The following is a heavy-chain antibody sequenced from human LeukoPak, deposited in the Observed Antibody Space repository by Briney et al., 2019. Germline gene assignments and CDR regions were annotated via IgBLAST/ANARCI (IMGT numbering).Heavy chain of an antibody. CDR3: ARTSTSGSPFDY. D-gene: IGHD1-26*01. Sequence: ASVKVSCKTSGYTFFSYYIRWVRQAPGQGLEWMGMIHPSGGDTNYARKFQGRVTVTMDTSTSTVHMELSSLTSNDTAVFYCARTSTSGSPFDYWGQGTLVTVSS. CDR2: IHPSGGDT. J-gene: IGHJ4*02. CDR1: GYTFFSYY. V-gene: IGHV1-46*01.